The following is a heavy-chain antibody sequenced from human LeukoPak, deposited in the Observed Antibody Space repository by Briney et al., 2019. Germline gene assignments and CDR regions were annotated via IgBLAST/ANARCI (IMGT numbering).Heavy chain of an antibody. D-gene: IGHD3-22*01. CDR2: IYYSGST. V-gene: IGHV4-59*01. J-gene: IGHJ6*02. Sequence: PSETLSLTRTVSGGSISSYYWSWIRQPPGKGLEWIGYIYYSGSTNYNPSLKSRVTISVDTSKNQFSLKLSSVTAADTAVYYCARSDSGSRYYYYGMDVWGQGTTVTVSS. CDR1: GGSISSYY. CDR3: ARSDSGSRYYYYGMDV.